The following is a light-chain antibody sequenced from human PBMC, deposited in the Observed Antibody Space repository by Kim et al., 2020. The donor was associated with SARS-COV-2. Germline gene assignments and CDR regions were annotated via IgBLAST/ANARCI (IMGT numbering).Light chain of an antibody. J-gene: IGLJ2*01. V-gene: IGLV2-14*03. CDR3: SSYTSSSTVV. Sequence: GQSITISCTGTSSDVGGYNYVSWYQQHPGKAPKLMIYDVSNRPSGVSNRFSGSKSGNTASLTISGLQAEDEADYYCSSYTSSSTVVFGGGTQLPS. CDR2: DVS. CDR1: SSDVGGYNY.